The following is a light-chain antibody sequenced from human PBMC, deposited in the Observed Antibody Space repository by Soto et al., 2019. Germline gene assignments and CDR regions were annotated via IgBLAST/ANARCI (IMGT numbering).Light chain of an antibody. Sequence: EIVLTQSPGTLSLSPGERATLYCRSGQYIASSYLAWYQQRRGQAPRLLIYGASSRATGIPDRFSGRGSGTDFTLTISRLEPEDFAVYYCQQYGGSPYTFGLGTKVDIK. V-gene: IGKV3-20*01. CDR3: QQYGGSPYT. CDR2: GAS. CDR1: QYIASSY. J-gene: IGKJ2*01.